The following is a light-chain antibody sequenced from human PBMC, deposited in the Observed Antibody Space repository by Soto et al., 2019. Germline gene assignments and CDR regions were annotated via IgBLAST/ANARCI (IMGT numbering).Light chain of an antibody. V-gene: IGKV3-11*01. CDR2: DAS. CDR3: QQRSNWPLT. Sequence: EIVLTQSPATLSLSPGERATLSCRASQSVSSYLAWYQQKPGQAPRLLIYDASNRATGIPARFSGSGSGTDSTLTISSLEAEDFAVYSCQQRSNWPLTFGGGTKVEIK. J-gene: IGKJ4*02. CDR1: QSVSSY.